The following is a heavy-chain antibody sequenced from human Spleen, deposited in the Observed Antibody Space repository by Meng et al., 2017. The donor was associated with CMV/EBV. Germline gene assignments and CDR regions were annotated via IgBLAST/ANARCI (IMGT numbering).Heavy chain of an antibody. D-gene: IGHD1/OR15-1a*01. CDR2: INHSGST. CDR1: GGSISSSGYY. Sequence: SETLSLTCTVSGGSISSSGYYWSWIRQPPGKGLEWIGEINHSGSTNYNPSLKSRVTISVDTSKNQFSLKLSSVTAADTAVYYCARGYPQTGQYNWNSAAGMDVWGQGTTVTVSS. V-gene: IGHV4-39*07. J-gene: IGHJ6*02. CDR3: ARGYPQTGQYNWNSAAGMDV.